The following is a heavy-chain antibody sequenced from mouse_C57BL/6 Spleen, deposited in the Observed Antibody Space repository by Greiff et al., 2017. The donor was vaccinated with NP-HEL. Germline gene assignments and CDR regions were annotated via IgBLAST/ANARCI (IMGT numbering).Heavy chain of an antibody. CDR2: ISCGSSTI. Sequence: EVQGVESGGGLVKPGGSLKLSFAASGFTFSDYGMHWVRQAPEKGLEWVAYISCGSSTIYYADTVKGRFTISRDNAKNTLFLQMTSLRSEDTAMYYCARGPTVVADWYFDVWGTGTTVTVSS. CDR3: ARGPTVVADWYFDV. CDR1: GFTFSDYG. J-gene: IGHJ1*03. V-gene: IGHV5-17*01. D-gene: IGHD1-1*01.